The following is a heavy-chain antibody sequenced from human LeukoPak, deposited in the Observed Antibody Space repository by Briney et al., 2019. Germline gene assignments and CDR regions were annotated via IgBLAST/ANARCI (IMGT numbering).Heavy chain of an antibody. CDR3: ARSGDYGDYVVDY. Sequence: GGSLRLSCAASGFTFSSYWMSWVRQAPGKGLEWVANIKQDGSEKYYVDSVKGRFTISRDNAKNSLYLQMNSLRAEDTAVYYCARSGDYGDYVVDYWGQGTLVTVSS. J-gene: IGHJ4*02. CDR2: IKQDGSEK. CDR1: GFTFSSYW. D-gene: IGHD4-17*01. V-gene: IGHV3-7*01.